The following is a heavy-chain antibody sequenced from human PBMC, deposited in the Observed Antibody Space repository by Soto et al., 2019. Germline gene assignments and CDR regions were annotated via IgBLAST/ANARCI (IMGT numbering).Heavy chain of an antibody. D-gene: IGHD4-4*01. Sequence: SETLSLTCAVSSGSISSGGDAWSWTRQPPGKGLEWIGYIYHSGSTYYNPSLKSRVTISVDRSKNQFSLKLSSVTAADTAVYYCARAYGVVTTRVGWYFDLWGRGTLVTGSS. CDR2: IYHSGST. J-gene: IGHJ2*01. CDR1: SGSISSGGDA. V-gene: IGHV4-30-2*01. CDR3: ARAYGVVTTRVGWYFDL.